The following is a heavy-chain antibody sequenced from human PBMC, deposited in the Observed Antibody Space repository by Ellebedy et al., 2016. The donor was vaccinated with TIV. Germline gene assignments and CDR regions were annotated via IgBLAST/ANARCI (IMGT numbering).Heavy chain of an antibody. CDR1: GGTFSSYA. V-gene: IGHV1-69*13. CDR2: IIPIFGTA. D-gene: IGHD4-23*01. J-gene: IGHJ4*02. Sequence: ASVKVSCKASGGTFSSYAISWVRQAPGQGLEWMGGIIPIFGTANYAQKFQGRVTITADESTSTAYMELSSLRSEDTAVYYCAREGQAYGGKDFDYWGQGTLVTVSS. CDR3: AREGQAYGGKDFDY.